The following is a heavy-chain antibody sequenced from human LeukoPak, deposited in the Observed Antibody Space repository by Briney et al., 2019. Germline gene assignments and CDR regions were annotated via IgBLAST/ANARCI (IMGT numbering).Heavy chain of an antibody. Sequence: GGSLRLSCAASGFTFSSYSMNWVRQAPGKGLEWVSSISSSSSYIYYADSVKGRFTISRDSAKNSLYLQMNSLRAEDTAVYYCARVNGQWLVNWGQGTLVTVSS. CDR2: ISSSSSYI. V-gene: IGHV3-21*01. D-gene: IGHD6-19*01. CDR3: ARVNGQWLVN. CDR1: GFTFSSYS. J-gene: IGHJ4*02.